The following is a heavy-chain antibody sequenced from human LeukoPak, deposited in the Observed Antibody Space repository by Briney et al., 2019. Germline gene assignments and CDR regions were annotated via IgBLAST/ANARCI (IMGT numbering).Heavy chain of an antibody. D-gene: IGHD3-10*01. CDR3: ARVDGIRGVINYYYYMDV. J-gene: IGHJ6*03. Sequence: ASVKVSRKASGYTFTSYDINWVRQATGQGLEWMGWMNPNSGNTGYAQKFQGRVTMTRNTSISTAYMELSSLRSEDTAVYYCARVDGIRGVINYYYYMDVWGKGTTVTISS. V-gene: IGHV1-8*01. CDR2: MNPNSGNT. CDR1: GYTFTSYD.